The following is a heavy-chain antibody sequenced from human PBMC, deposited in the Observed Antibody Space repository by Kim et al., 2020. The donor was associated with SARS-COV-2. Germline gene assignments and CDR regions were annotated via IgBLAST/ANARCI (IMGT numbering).Heavy chain of an antibody. CDR2: IDPSDSYS. J-gene: IGHJ4*02. CDR1: GYSFTNYW. CDR3: ARLGYCSNGICYFPDY. V-gene: IGHV5-10-1*01. D-gene: IGHD2-8*01. Sequence: GESLKISCQASGYSFTNYWISWVRQMPGKGLEWVGRIDPSDSYSNYSPSFQGHVSISVDKSISTAFLQWSSLKASDTAMYYCARLGYCSNGICYFPDYWGQGTLVTVSS.